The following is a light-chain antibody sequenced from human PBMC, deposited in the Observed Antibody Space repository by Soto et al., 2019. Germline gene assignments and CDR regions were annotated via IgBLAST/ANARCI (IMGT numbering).Light chain of an antibody. CDR1: SSNIGSNT. J-gene: IGLJ2*01. Sequence: QSVLTQPPSASGTPGQRVTISCSGSSSNIGSNTVNWYQQLPGTAPKLLIYSNSQRPSGVPDRFSGSKSGTSASLAISRLQSEDEADYYCAAWDDSLNGPVFGGGTKVTVL. CDR2: SNS. CDR3: AAWDDSLNGPV. V-gene: IGLV1-44*01.